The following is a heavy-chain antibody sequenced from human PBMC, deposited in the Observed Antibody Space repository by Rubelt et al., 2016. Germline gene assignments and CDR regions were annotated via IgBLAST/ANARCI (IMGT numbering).Heavy chain of an antibody. CDR2: ISYSGST. CDR3: ARDLRVRGVTGVFDY. J-gene: IGHJ4*02. Sequence: QVQLQESGPRLVKPSQILSLTCTVSGGSMNSDGDYWSWIRQHPGKGLEWIGYISYSGSTDYNPSLKSRVTISLDTSKNQVFLKLTSVTAADTAVYYCARDLRVRGVTGVFDYWGQGTLVTVSS. CDR1: GGSMNSDGDY. V-gene: IGHV4-31*03. D-gene: IGHD3-10*01.